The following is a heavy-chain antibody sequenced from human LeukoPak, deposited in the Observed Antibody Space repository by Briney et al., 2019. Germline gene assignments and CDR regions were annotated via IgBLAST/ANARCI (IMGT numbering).Heavy chain of an antibody. D-gene: IGHD2-2*01. J-gene: IGHJ4*02. V-gene: IGHV3-66*01. Sequence: PGGSLRLSCAASGFTVSSNYMYLVRQAPGKGLEWVSVIYSGGNTYYADSVKGRFTISRDTSKNTLYLQMDSLRAEDTAVYYCATSRSRIIDYWGQGTLVTVSS. CDR2: IYSGGNT. CDR1: GFTVSSNY. CDR3: ATSRSRIIDY.